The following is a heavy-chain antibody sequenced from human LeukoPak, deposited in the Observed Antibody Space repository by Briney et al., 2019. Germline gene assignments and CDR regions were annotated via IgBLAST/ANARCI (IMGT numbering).Heavy chain of an antibody. CDR2: VYYTGVT. J-gene: IGHJ5*02. V-gene: IGHV4-39*01. CDR3: ARGPDSGWYPSS. CDR1: GASISSGHY. D-gene: IGHD6-19*01. Sequence: SETLSLTCSVSGASISSGHYWGWIRQPPGKGLEWVGSVYYTGVTDYTPSLKSRVTISVERSKNQFSLKLRSVTAADTAVYYCARGPDSGWYPSSWGQGTLVTVSS.